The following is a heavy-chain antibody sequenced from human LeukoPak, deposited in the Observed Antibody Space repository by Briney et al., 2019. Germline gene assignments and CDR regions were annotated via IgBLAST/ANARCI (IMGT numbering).Heavy chain of an antibody. V-gene: IGHV3-23*01. CDR2: ISGSGGST. Sequence: GGSLRLSCAASGFTFSTYAMSWVRQAPGKGLEWVSAISGSGGSTYYADPVKGRFTISRDNSKNTLYLQMNRLRAEDTAVYYCARATYGSGSYYNERYYFNYWGQGTLVTVSS. CDR3: ARATYGSGSYYNERYYFNY. CDR1: GFTFSTYA. D-gene: IGHD3-10*01. J-gene: IGHJ4*02.